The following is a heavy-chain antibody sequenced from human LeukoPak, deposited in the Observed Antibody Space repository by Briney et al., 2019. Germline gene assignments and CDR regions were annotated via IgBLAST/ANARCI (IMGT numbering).Heavy chain of an antibody. CDR2: IYTSGST. Sequence: SETLFLTCTVSGGSFSIYYWSWIRQPAGKGLEYIGRIYTSGSTNYNPSLKSRVTMSVDTSNNQFSLKLSSVTAADTAVYYCARGPTTVTRAFDYWGQGTLVTVSS. V-gene: IGHV4-4*07. D-gene: IGHD4-17*01. CDR3: ARGPTTVTRAFDY. CDR1: GGSFSIYY. J-gene: IGHJ4*02.